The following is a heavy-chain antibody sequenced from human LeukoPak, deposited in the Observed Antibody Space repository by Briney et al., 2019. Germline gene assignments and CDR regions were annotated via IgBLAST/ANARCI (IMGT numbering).Heavy chain of an antibody. CDR2: IYYNGDT. V-gene: IGHV4-39*07. Sequence: SETLSLTCTVSGGSITNSNYYWGWIRQPPGKGLEWIGSIYYNGDTYYNPSLKSRLAISVDKSKNQFSLKLSSVTAADTAVYYCAILAVTTSWWYFDLWGRGTLVTVSS. D-gene: IGHD4-17*01. CDR3: AILAVTTSWWYFDL. CDR1: GGSITNSNYY. J-gene: IGHJ2*01.